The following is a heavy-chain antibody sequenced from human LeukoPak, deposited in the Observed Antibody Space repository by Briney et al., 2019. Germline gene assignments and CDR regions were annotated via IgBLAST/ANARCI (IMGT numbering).Heavy chain of an antibody. CDR2: IYYSGST. CDR1: GGSISSYY. V-gene: IGHV4-59*01. D-gene: IGHD6-19*01. CDR3: ARAGYSSGWTKVDY. J-gene: IGHJ4*02. Sequence: PSETLSLTCTVSGGSISSYYWSWIRQPPGKGLGWIGYIYYSGSTNYNPSLKSRVTISVDTSKNQFSLKLSSATAADTAVYYCARAGYSSGWTKVDYWGQGTLVTVSS.